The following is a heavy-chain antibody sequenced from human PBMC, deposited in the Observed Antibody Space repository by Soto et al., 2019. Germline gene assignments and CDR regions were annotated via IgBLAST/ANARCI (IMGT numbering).Heavy chain of an antibody. V-gene: IGHV3-21*01. D-gene: IGHD2-15*01. Sequence: EVHLVESGGGLVKPGGSLRLSCAVSGFTFSSCTMNWVRQAPGKGLESVSSISPSTSHIYYADSVKGRFTISRDNAKHSLFLQMNSLRAEDTAVYYCSGCSGGASLQTSGMDVWGQGTTVTVSS. CDR3: SGCSGGASLQTSGMDV. CDR2: ISPSTSHI. J-gene: IGHJ6*02. CDR1: GFTFSSCT.